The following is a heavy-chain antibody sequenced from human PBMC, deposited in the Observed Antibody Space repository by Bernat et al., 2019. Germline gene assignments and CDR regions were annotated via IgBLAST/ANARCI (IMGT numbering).Heavy chain of an antibody. CDR2: ISYDGSNK. V-gene: IGHV3-30*18. Sequence: QVQLVESGGGVVQPGRSLRLSCAASGFTFSSYGMHWVRQAPGKGLEWVAVISYDGSNKYYADSVKGRFTISRDNSKNTLYLQMNSLRAEDTAGYYCAKDLEEAVACENWGQGTVVTVSS. J-gene: IGHJ4*02. CDR1: GFTFSSYG. CDR3: AKDLEEAVACEN. D-gene: IGHD6-19*01.